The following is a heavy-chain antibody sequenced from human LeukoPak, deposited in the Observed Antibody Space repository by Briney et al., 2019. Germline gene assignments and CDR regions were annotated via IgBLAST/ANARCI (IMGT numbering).Heavy chain of an antibody. CDR2: IKQDGSDK. J-gene: IGHJ4*02. V-gene: IGHV3-7*01. Sequence: GGSLRLSCAASGFTFSSYWMSWVRQAPGKGLEWVANIKQDGSDKYYVDSVKGRFTISRDNAKNSLYLQMNSLRAEDTAVYFCARGVVTGIDFYDYWGQGTLVTVSS. D-gene: IGHD1-20*01. CDR1: GFTFSSYW. CDR3: ARGVVTGIDFYDY.